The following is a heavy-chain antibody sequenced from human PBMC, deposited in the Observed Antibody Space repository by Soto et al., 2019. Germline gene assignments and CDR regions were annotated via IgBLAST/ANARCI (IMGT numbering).Heavy chain of an antibody. V-gene: IGHV3-21*01. J-gene: IGHJ6*02. Sequence: GGSLRLSCAASGFTFSSYSMNWVRQAPGKGLEWVSSISSSSSYIYYADSVKGRFTISRDNAKNSLYLQMNSLRAEDTAVYYCARDLRRGYSYGFFSYGMDVWGQGTTVTVSS. CDR3: ARDLRRGYSYGFFSYGMDV. D-gene: IGHD5-18*01. CDR2: ISSSSSYI. CDR1: GFTFSSYS.